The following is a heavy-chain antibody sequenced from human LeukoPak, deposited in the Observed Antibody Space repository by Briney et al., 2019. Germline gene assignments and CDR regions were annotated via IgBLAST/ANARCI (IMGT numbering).Heavy chain of an antibody. CDR1: GGSISSSSYY. D-gene: IGHD5-18*01. CDR2: IYYSGST. Sequence: SETLSLTCTVSGGSISSSSYYWGWIRQPPGKGLEWIGSIYYSGSTYHNPSLKSRVTISVDTSKNQFSLKLSSVTAADTAVYYCAIGVDTAQEPFFGYWGQGTLVTVSS. V-gene: IGHV4-39*01. J-gene: IGHJ4*02. CDR3: AIGVDTAQEPFFGY.